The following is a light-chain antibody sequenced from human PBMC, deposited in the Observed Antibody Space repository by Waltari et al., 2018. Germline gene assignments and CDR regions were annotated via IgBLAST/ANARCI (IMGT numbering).Light chain of an antibody. J-gene: IGLJ1*01. V-gene: IGLV1-47*01. CDR3: AAWDVSLRGI. Sequence: QSVLTQPPSVSGAPGQRVTISCSGSNSNVGINYVSWFQHVPGAAPSLLIYRNNKRPSGVPDRFSGSKSGSSASLAISGLRSEDDADYYCAAWDVSLRGIFGTGTRVTVL. CDR2: RNN. CDR1: NSNVGINY.